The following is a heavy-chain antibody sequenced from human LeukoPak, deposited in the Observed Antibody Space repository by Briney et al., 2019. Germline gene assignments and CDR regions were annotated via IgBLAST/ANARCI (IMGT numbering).Heavy chain of an antibody. D-gene: IGHD1-26*01. J-gene: IGHJ4*02. CDR2: INSGGTTI. V-gene: IGHV3-48*03. CDR1: GFTFSSYE. CDR3: ARVTVVGATLDY. Sequence: RGSLRLSCAASGFTFSSYEMHWVRQAPGKGLEWVSYINSGGTTIYYAGSVKGRFTISRDNAKNSLYLQMNSLRAEDTAVYYCARVTVVGATLDYWGQGTLVTVSS.